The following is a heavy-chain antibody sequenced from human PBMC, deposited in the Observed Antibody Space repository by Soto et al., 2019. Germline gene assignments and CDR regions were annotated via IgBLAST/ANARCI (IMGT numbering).Heavy chain of an antibody. CDR3: AGAPIGSSSWYWSDYGMDV. Sequence: QVQLQESGPGLVKPSQTLSLTCTVSGGSISSGGYYWSWIRQHPGKGLEWVGYIYYSGSTYYNPSLKSRVTISVDTSKNQFSLKLSSVTAADTAVYYCAGAPIGSSSWYWSDYGMDVWGQGTTVTVSS. J-gene: IGHJ6*02. D-gene: IGHD6-13*01. CDR1: GGSISSGGYY. V-gene: IGHV4-31*03. CDR2: IYYSGST.